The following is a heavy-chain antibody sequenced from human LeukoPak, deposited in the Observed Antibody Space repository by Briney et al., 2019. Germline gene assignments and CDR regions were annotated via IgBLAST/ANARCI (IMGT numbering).Heavy chain of an antibody. J-gene: IGHJ4*02. CDR1: GFTFSSYG. V-gene: IGHV3-30*18. CDR2: ISYDGSNK. D-gene: IGHD6-19*01. CDR3: AKSLNVAGIDY. Sequence: GGSLRLSCAASGFTFSSYGMHWVRQAPGKGLEWVAVISYDGSNKYYADSVKGRFTISRDNSKNTLYLQMNSLRAEDTAVYYCAKSLNVAGIDYWGQGTLVTVSS.